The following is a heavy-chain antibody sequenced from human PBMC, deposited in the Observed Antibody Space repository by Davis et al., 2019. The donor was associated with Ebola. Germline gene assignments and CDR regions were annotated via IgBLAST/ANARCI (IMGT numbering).Heavy chain of an antibody. CDR2: TYYRSKWYN. Sequence: SQTPSFTCAISGDSVSSNSGAWNWIRQSPSRGLEWLGRTYYRSKWYNDYAVSVQSRIIINPDTSKNQFSLKLTSVTAADTAVYYCASGGYSGYDGYFDDWGQGTLVTVSS. CDR1: GDSVSSNSGA. V-gene: IGHV6-1*01. D-gene: IGHD5-12*01. CDR3: ASGGYSGYDGYFDD. J-gene: IGHJ4*02.